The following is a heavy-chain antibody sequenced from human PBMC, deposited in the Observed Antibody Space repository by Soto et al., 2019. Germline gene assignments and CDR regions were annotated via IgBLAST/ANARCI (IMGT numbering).Heavy chain of an antibody. CDR1: GGSISSSSYY. V-gene: IGHV4-39*01. CDR3: ARVMAGTGPFDY. Sequence: SETLSLTCTVSGGSISSSSYYWGWIRQPPGKGLEWIGSIYYSGSTYYNPSLKSRVTISVDTSKNQFSLKLSSVTAADTAVYYCARVMAGTGPFDYWGQGTLVTVSS. J-gene: IGHJ4*02. CDR2: IYYSGST. D-gene: IGHD6-19*01.